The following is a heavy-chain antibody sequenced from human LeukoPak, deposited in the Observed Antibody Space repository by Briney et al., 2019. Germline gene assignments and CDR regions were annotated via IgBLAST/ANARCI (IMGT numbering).Heavy chain of an antibody. CDR3: ARDKVYCSGGSCHSTSGMDV. CDR2: MNYYESTT. Sequence: GGSLRLSCAASGFTFSNDWMHWVRQAPAKGLVWVSHMNYYESTTTYADSVKGRFTISRDNAKNTLYLQMNSLRAEDTAVYYCARDKVYCSGGSCHSTSGMDVWGTGTTVTV. V-gene: IGHV3-74*01. CDR1: GFTFSNDW. J-gene: IGHJ6*04. D-gene: IGHD2-15*01.